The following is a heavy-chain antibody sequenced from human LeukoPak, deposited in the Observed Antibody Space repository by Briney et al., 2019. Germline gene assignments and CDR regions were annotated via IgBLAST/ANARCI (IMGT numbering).Heavy chain of an antibody. CDR2: ISAYNGNT. D-gene: IGHD1-26*01. CDR3: ARANRWELAEYLQH. Sequence: GASVKVSCKASGYTFTSYGISWVRQAPGQGLEWMGWISAYNGNTNYAQKLQGRVTMTTDTSTSTAYMELRSLRSDDTAVYYCARANRWELAEYLQHWGQGTLVTVFS. J-gene: IGHJ1*01. V-gene: IGHV1-18*01. CDR1: GYTFTSYG.